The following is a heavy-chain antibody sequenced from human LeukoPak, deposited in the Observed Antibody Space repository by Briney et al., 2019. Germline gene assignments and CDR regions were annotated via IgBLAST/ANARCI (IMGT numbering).Heavy chain of an antibody. CDR3: ARHVVPGSPARFDI. CDR1: GGSFSGYY. V-gene: IGHV4-34*01. CDR2: INHSGST. J-gene: IGHJ3*02. D-gene: IGHD3-10*01. Sequence: SETLSLTCAVYGGSFSGYYWSWIRQPPGKGLEWIGEINHSGSTNYNPSLKSRVTVSVDTSKNQFSLKLSSVTAADTAVYYCARHVVPGSPARFDIWGQGTMVTVSS.